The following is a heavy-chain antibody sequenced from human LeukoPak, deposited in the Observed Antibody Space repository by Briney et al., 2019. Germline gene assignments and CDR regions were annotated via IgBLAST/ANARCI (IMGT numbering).Heavy chain of an antibody. CDR1: EFTFSIYT. D-gene: IGHD2-2*01. CDR2: ISNDGGYI. J-gene: IGHJ4*02. CDR3: ARERASCYFDY. Sequence: GGSLRLSCVASEFTFSIYTMHWFRQAPGKGLEWVAVISNDGGYINYADSVRGRFTISRDNSKNTLYLQMNSLRAEDTAVYYCARERASCYFDYWGQGTLVTVSS. V-gene: IGHV3-30*04.